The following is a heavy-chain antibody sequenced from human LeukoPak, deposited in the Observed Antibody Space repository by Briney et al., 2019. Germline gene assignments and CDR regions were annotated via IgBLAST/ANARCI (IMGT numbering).Heavy chain of an antibody. V-gene: IGHV4-4*07. D-gene: IGHD6-19*01. CDR2: IQTSGST. CDR1: GGSISSYY. CDR3: ARVGSGWSFDY. J-gene: IGHJ4*02. Sequence: PSETLSLTCTVSGGSISSYYWSWIRQPAGRGLEWIGRIQTSGSTNYNPSLKSRVTMSVDTTRNKFSLKVNSVTAADTAVYYCARVGSGWSFDYWGQGTLVTVSS.